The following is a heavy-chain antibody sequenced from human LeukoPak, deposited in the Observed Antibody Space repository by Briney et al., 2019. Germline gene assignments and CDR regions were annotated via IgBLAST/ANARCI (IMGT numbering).Heavy chain of an antibody. Sequence: GGSLRLSCAASGFTFSSYWMDWVRQVPGKGLVWVARINPGGSSITYADSVKGRFTISRDNAKNTLYLQMDSLRAEDTGVYYCARSNQADDYWGQGTLVTVSS. CDR1: GFTFSSYW. CDR3: ARSNQADDY. CDR2: INPGGSSI. J-gene: IGHJ4*02. V-gene: IGHV3-74*01. D-gene: IGHD1-14*01.